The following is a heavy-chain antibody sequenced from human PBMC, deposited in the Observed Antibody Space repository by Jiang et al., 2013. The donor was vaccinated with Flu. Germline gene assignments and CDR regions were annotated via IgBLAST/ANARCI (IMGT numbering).Heavy chain of an antibody. CDR2: INTGNGNT. J-gene: IGHJ4*02. CDR1: RYTFTRYP. Sequence: SRYTFTRYPIHWVRQAPGQGLEWMGFINTGNGNTRYSEKFQGRVTITRDTSASTAYMELSSLRSEDTAVYYCARGPGYYYDSSGYHDYWGQGTLVTVSS. CDR3: ARGPGYYYDSSGYHDY. D-gene: IGHD3-22*01. V-gene: IGHV1-3*04.